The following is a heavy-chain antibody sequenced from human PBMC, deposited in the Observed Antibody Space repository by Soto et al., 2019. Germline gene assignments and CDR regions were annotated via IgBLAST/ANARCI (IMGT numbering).Heavy chain of an antibody. Sequence: SETLSLTCNMSGDSYSISTYSWSWIRQPPGKALQWIGFIYQSGVTSYNPSLASRVSISLDRSNNQCSLKLKSVTAADTAVYFCAGMPYTSGLRFDPWGQGTLVTVSS. CDR3: AGMPYTSGLRFDP. CDR2: IYQSGVT. CDR1: GDSYSISTYS. D-gene: IGHD6-19*01. J-gene: IGHJ5*02. V-gene: IGHV4-30-2*01.